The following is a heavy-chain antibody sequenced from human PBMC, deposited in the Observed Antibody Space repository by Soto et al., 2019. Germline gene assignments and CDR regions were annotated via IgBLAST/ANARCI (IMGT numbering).Heavy chain of an antibody. Sequence: GGSLRLSCAASGFTFSSYWMHWVRQAPGKGLVWVSRINSDGSSTSYADSVKGRFTISRDNAKNTLYLQMNRRRAEDTAVYYCASDQSAPGTPIPPPFDYWGQGTLVTVSS. J-gene: IGHJ4*02. CDR2: INSDGSST. D-gene: IGHD6-13*01. CDR1: GFTFSSYW. V-gene: IGHV3-74*01. CDR3: ASDQSAPGTPIPPPFDY.